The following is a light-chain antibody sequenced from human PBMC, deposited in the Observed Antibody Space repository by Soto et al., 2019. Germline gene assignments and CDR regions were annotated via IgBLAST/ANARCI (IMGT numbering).Light chain of an antibody. Sequence: DIVLTQAPGTVSFSPGERATLSCRASQSVSSNHLAWYQQKPGQAPRLLIYGGSSRATGIPVRFSGSGSETDFTLTITRLEPEDFAVYYCQQYSSSRTFGQGTKVDIK. J-gene: IGKJ1*01. CDR3: QQYSSSRT. CDR1: QSVSSNH. CDR2: GGS. V-gene: IGKV3-20*01.